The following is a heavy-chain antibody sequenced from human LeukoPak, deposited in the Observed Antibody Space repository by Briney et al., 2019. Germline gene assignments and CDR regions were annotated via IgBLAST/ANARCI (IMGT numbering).Heavy chain of an antibody. J-gene: IGHJ4*02. CDR1: GYTFTSYG. V-gene: IGHV1-18*01. Sequence: GSVKVSCEASGYTFTSYGISCVRQAPGQGLEWMGWIRAYNGNTNYAQKLQGRVTMTTDTSTSTAYMELRSLRSDDTAVYYCARAGLFGQLLAGDDYWGQGTLVTVSS. CDR3: ARAGLFGQLLAGDDY. CDR2: IRAYNGNT. D-gene: IGHD2-2*01.